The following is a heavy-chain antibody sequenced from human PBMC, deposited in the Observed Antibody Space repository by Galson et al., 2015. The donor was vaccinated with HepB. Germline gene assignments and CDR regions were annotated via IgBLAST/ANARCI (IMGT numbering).Heavy chain of an antibody. CDR3: AKDMQAGYSSSWYCLECAFDI. D-gene: IGHD6-13*01. V-gene: IGHV3-9*01. CDR2: ISWNSGSI. CDR1: GFTFDDYA. J-gene: IGHJ3*02. Sequence: SLRLSCAASGFTFDDYAMHWVRQAPGKGLEWVSGISWNSGSIGYADSVKGRFTISRDNAKNSLYLQMNSLRAEDTALYYCAKDMQAGYSSSWYCLECAFDIWGQGTMVTVSS.